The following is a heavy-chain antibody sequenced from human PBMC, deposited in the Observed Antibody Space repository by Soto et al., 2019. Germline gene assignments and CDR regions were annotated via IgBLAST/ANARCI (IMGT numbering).Heavy chain of an antibody. Sequence: SETLSLTCTVSGGSIISYCWSWIRQPPGKGLEWIGYSYYTGSTNYNPSLKSRVTISVDTSKNQFSLKLGSVTAADTAVYYCARHETLHGDYDHWGQGTLLTVSS. CDR3: ARHETLHGDYDH. J-gene: IGHJ4*02. CDR2: SYYTGST. V-gene: IGHV4-59*08. D-gene: IGHD4-17*01. CDR1: GGSIISYC.